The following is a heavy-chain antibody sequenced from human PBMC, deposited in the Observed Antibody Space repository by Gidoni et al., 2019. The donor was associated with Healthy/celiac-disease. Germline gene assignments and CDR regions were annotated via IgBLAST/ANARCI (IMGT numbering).Heavy chain of an antibody. CDR2: IYSGGST. V-gene: IGHV3-53*01. J-gene: IGHJ6*02. Sequence: VQLVESGGGLIQPGGSLRLSCAASAFPVSSNSMSWVRQAPGKGLAWVSVIYSGGSTYYADSVKVRFTIARDNSKNTLYLQMNSLRAEDTAVYYCARGSRGYYGSGSYSTYYGMDVWGQGTTVTVSS. CDR3: ARGSRGYYGSGSYSTYYGMDV. CDR1: AFPVSSNS. D-gene: IGHD3-10*01.